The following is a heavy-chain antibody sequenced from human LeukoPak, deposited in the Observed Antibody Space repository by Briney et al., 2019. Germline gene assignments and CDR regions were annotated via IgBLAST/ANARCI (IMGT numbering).Heavy chain of an antibody. Sequence: GGSLRLSCAASGFTFSSYSMNWVRQAPGKGLEWVSSISSSSSYIYYADSVKGRFTISRDNAKNSLYLQMNSLRAEDTAVYYCARDADTRWLQADYWGQGTLVTVSS. CDR1: GFTFSSYS. J-gene: IGHJ4*02. CDR3: ARDADTRWLQADY. V-gene: IGHV3-21*01. D-gene: IGHD5-12*01. CDR2: ISSSSSYI.